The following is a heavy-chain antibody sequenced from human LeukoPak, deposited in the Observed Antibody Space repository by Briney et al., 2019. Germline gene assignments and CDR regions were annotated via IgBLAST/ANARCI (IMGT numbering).Heavy chain of an antibody. CDR1: GGSISSSSYY. CDR2: IYYSGST. Sequence: SETLSLTCTVSGGSISSSSYYWGWIRQPPGKGLEWIGSIYYSGSTYYNPSLKSRVTLSVDTSKNQFSLKLSSVTAADTAVYYCASQGPFITVTRGLSFDYWGQGTLVTVSS. J-gene: IGHJ4*02. V-gene: IGHV4-39*01. D-gene: IGHD4-11*01. CDR3: ASQGPFITVTRGLSFDY.